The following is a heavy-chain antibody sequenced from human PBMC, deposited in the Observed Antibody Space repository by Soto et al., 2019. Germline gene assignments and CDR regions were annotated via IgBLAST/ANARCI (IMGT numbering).Heavy chain of an antibody. CDR3: SRTPTYIASCYSPLDS. CDR2: INHRGST. Sequence: SETLSLSCAGEGGSPNANYWNCIRQPPGKGLEWIGEINHRGSTKYNPSLKSRVTISADTSKNQISLKLTSMTAADAAVYYCSRTPTYIASCYSPLDSW. D-gene: IGHD2-15*01. J-gene: IGHJ5*01. CDR1: GGSPNANY. V-gene: IGHV4-34*01.